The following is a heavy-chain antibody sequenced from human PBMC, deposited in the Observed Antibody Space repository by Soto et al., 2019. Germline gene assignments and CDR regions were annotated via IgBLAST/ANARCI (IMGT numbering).Heavy chain of an antibody. CDR2: IDWDDDK. D-gene: IGHD2-15*01. CDR3: ARAYCRGGNCYSADYYYGMDV. CDR1: GFSLSTSGMR. V-gene: IGHV2-70*04. J-gene: IGHJ6*02. Sequence: GSGPMLVNPTQTLTLTCTFSGFSLSTSGMRVSWIRQPPGKALEWLARIDWDDDKFYSTSLKTRLTISKDTSKNQVVLTMTNMDPVDTATYYCARAYCRGGNCYSADYYYGMDVWGQGTTVTVSS.